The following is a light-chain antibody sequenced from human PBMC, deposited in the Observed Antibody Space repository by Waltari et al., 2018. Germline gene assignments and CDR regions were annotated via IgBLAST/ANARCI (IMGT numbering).Light chain of an antibody. V-gene: IGLV1-44*01. J-gene: IGLJ3*02. CDR3: ATWDDSLNGRV. Sequence: QSVLTPPPLASGTPGQRVTISCAVNSSNIGLNTVTWYQQLPGPAPTLLIYANYHRPSGVPDRFSASKSDTSSSLAISGLQSEDEADYFCATWDDSLNGRVFGGGTKLAVL. CDR2: ANY. CDR1: SSNIGLNT.